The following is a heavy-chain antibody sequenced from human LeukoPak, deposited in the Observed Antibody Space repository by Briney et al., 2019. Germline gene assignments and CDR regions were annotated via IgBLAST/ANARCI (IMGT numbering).Heavy chain of an antibody. J-gene: IGHJ5*01. D-gene: IGHD2-8*02. V-gene: IGHV4-59*08. Sequence: PSETLSLTCTVSGASISNFHWDWIRQPPGKGLEWLGYMHLNGSTTYSPSFNSRFIMSVDTSSNRLSLRLTSVTAADTAVYYCRGSACNGGGCFDFWGQGMLVTVSS. CDR1: GASISNFH. CDR3: RGSACNGGGCFDF. CDR2: MHLNGST.